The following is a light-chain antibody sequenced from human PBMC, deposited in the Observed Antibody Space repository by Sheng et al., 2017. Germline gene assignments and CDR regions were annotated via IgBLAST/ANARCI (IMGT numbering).Light chain of an antibody. CDR2: KAS. Sequence: DIQMTQSPSTLSASVGDRVTITCRASQSISSWLAWYQQKPGKAPKLLIYKASSLESGVPSRFSGSGSGTEFTLTISSLQPDDFATYYCQQYNSYPVFGGRDQGGDQT. CDR3: QQYNSYPV. CDR1: QSISSW. V-gene: IGKV1-5*03. J-gene: IGKJ4*01.